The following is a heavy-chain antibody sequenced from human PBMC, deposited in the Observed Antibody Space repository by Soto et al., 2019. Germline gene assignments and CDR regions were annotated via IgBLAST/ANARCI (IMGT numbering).Heavy chain of an antibody. CDR1: GFTLTTNGVG. Sequence: QITLKESGPTLVKPRETLTRTCTFSGFTLTTNGVGVGWIRQPPVKALEWLALIYWNGDLRYSPSLNNRLTITKDTSKNQVVLTLTDMDPVDTATYYCAHRRVAARPDAFGIWGQGEMVSVSS. J-gene: IGHJ3*02. CDR3: AHRRVAARPDAFGI. V-gene: IGHV2-5*01. CDR2: IYWNGDL. D-gene: IGHD6-6*01.